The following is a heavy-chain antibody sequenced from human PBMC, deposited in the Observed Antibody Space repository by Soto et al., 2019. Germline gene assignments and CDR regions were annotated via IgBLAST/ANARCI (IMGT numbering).Heavy chain of an antibody. CDR1: GGSFSGYY. CDR2: INHSGST. D-gene: IGHD5-18*01. CDR3: ARGRGRRGYSYRDYYYYMDV. J-gene: IGHJ6*03. V-gene: IGHV4-34*01. Sequence: SETLSLTCAVYGGSFSGYYWSWIRQPPGKGLEWIGEINHSGSTNYNPSLKSRVTISVDTSKNQFSLKLSSVTAADTAVYYCARGRGRRGYSYRDYYYYMDVWGKGTTVTVSS.